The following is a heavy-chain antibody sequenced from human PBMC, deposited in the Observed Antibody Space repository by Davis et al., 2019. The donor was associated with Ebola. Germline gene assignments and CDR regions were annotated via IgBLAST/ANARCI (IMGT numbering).Heavy chain of an antibody. CDR3: ARTWGATDEDAFDI. J-gene: IGHJ3*02. D-gene: IGHD3-16*01. Sequence: GESLKISCKSSGYSFTTYWIVWVRQMPGKGLEWMGIIYPGDSDTRYSPSFQGQVTISADKSISTAYLQWSSLKASDTAMYYCARTWGATDEDAFDIWGQGTMVTVSS. CDR2: IYPGDSDT. V-gene: IGHV5-51*01. CDR1: GYSFTTYW.